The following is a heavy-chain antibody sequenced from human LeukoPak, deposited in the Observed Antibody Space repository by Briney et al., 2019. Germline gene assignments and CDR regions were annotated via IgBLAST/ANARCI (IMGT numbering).Heavy chain of an antibody. CDR1: GGSISSSSYY. CDR2: IYYSGST. J-gene: IGHJ5*02. D-gene: IGHD6-25*01. CDR3: ARAPGGYPYNWFDR. Sequence: SETLSLTCTVSGGSISSSSYYWGWIRQPPGKGLEWIGYIYYSGSTNYNPSLKSRVTISVDTSKNQFSLKLSSVTAADTAVYYCARAPGGYPYNWFDRWGQGTLVTVSS. V-gene: IGHV4-61*05.